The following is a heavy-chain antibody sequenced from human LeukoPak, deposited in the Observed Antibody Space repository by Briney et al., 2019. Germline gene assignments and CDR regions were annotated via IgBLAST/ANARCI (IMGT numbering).Heavy chain of an antibody. CDR2: IWYDGSNK. V-gene: IGHV3-33*08. CDR1: GLTFNTYT. D-gene: IGHD6-13*01. Sequence: GGSLRLSCAASGLTFNTYTMHWVRQAPGKGLEWVAVIWYDGSNKYYADSVKGRFTISRDNSKNTLYLQMNSLRAEDTAVYYCARDFGYSSLPTDYWAREPWSPSPQ. J-gene: IGHJ4*02. CDR3: ARDFGYSSLPTDY.